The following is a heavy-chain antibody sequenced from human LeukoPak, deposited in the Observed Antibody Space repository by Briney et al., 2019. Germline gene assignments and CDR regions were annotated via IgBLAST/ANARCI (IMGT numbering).Heavy chain of an antibody. V-gene: IGHV4-4*02. CDR3: ATGGSSWNEY. CDR2: SHRSGST. Sequence: SGTLSLTCAVSGGSISSSTWWSWVRQPPGKGLEWIGESHRSGSTYYNPSLESRLTMSLDKSKNQFSLNLYSMAAADTAVYFCATGGSSWNEYWGQGTLVTVSS. CDR1: GGSISSSTW. D-gene: IGHD6-13*01. J-gene: IGHJ4*02.